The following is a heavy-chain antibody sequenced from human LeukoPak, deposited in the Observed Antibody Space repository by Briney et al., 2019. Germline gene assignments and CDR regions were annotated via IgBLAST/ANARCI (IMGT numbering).Heavy chain of an antibody. V-gene: IGHV3-74*01. CDR2: IKSDGSST. D-gene: IGHD3-22*01. Sequence: GGSLRLSCAASGFTFSNYWMHWVRQAPGKGPVWVSRIKSDGSSTRFADSVQGRFTISRDNGRNSLYLQMNSLRAEDTAVYYCARAHYDGINDAFDIWGQGTMVTVSS. CDR1: GFTFSNYW. J-gene: IGHJ3*02. CDR3: ARAHYDGINDAFDI.